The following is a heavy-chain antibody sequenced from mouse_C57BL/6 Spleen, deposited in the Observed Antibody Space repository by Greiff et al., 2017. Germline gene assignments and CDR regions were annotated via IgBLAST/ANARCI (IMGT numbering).Heavy chain of an antibody. J-gene: IGHJ2*01. CDR2: ISNGGGST. CDR1: GFTFSDYY. Sequence: EVKLVESGGGLVQPGGSLKLSCAASGFTFSDYYMYWVRQTPEKRLEWVAYISNGGGSTYYPDTVKGRFTISRDNAKNTLYLQMSRLKSEDTAMYYCARQQGGYFDYWGQGTTLTVSS. V-gene: IGHV5-12*01. CDR3: ARQQGGYFDY.